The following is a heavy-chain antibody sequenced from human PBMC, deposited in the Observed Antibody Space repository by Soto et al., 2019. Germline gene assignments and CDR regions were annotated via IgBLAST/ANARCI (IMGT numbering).Heavy chain of an antibody. D-gene: IGHD6-13*01. V-gene: IGHV4-59*01. CDR1: GGSISSYY. Sequence: QVQLQESGPGLVKPSETLSLTCTVSGGSISSYYWSWIRQPPGKGLAWIGYIYYSGRTNYNPSLKSRVNISVDTSKNQFPLKLSSVTAADTAVYYCARRRIAAVGRIDYWGQGTLVTVSS. CDR2: IYYSGRT. J-gene: IGHJ4*02. CDR3: ARRRIAAVGRIDY.